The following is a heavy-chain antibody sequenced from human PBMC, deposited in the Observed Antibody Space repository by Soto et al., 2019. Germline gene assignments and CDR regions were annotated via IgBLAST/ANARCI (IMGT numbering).Heavy chain of an antibody. CDR2: INAGNGNK. CDR3: ARSDGPLGDY. Sequence: QVQLVQSGAEVKKPGASVQVSCKASGYTFTSYAMHWVRQAHGQRHEWMGWINAGNGNKKYSKKFQGRVTITRDTSASTACMELSSLRSEDTALYYCARSDGPLGDYWGQGTLVTVSS. V-gene: IGHV1-3*01. D-gene: IGHD3-16*01. J-gene: IGHJ4*02. CDR1: GYTFTSYA.